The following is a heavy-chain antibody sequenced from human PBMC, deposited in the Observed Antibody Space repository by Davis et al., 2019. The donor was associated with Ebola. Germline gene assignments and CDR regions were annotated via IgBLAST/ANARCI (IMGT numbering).Heavy chain of an antibody. D-gene: IGHD1-1*01. CDR1: GYTFTSYG. J-gene: IGHJ6*02. CDR2: ISAYNGNT. Sequence: ASVKVSCKAVGYTFTSYGISWVRQAPGQGLEWMGWISAYNGNTNYAQKFQGRVTMTTDASTSTAYMELRSLTSDDTAVYYCARDGRAPRMLYGMDPWGQGTTVNVSS. V-gene: IGHV1-18*04. CDR3: ARDGRAPRMLYGMDP.